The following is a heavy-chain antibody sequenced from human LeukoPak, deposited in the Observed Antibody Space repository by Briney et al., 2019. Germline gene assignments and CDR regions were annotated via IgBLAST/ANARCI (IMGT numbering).Heavy chain of an antibody. V-gene: IGHV4-59*01. J-gene: IGHJ6*02. CDR2: IYYSGST. CDR1: GGSISSYY. Sequence: SETLSLTCTVSGGSISSYYWSWIRQPPGKGLEWVGYIYYSGSTNYNPSLKSRVTISRDTSKNHFSLRLSSVTAADTAVYYCARDGLSLPPRRFGMDVWGQGTTVTVSS. CDR3: ARDGLSLPPRRFGMDV. D-gene: IGHD3-16*02.